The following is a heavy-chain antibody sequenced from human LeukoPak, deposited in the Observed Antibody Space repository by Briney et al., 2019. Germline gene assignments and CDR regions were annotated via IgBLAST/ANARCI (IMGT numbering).Heavy chain of an antibody. Sequence: PGGSLRLSCAASGFTFSDYYMSWIRQAPGKGLEWVSYISSSGSTIYYADSVKGRFTISRDNSKNTLYLQMNSLRAEDTAVYYCAKDTRRSAVGPRGAFDIWGQGTMVTVSS. CDR3: AKDTRRSAVGPRGAFDI. CDR2: ISSSGSTI. CDR1: GFTFSDYY. J-gene: IGHJ3*02. D-gene: IGHD4-23*01. V-gene: IGHV3-11*01.